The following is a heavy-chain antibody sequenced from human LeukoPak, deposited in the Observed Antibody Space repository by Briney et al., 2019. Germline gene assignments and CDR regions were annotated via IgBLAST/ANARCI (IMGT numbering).Heavy chain of an antibody. Sequence: PSETLSLTCTVSGGSISSYYWNWIRQPPGKGLEWIGSIYYSGSTYYNPSLKSRVTISVDTSKNQFSLKLSSVTAADTAVYYCARKLLEEQWLAFYYYMDVWGKGTTVTVSS. CDR2: IYYSGST. J-gene: IGHJ6*03. D-gene: IGHD6-19*01. CDR1: GGSISSYY. CDR3: ARKLLEEQWLAFYYYMDV. V-gene: IGHV4-59*05.